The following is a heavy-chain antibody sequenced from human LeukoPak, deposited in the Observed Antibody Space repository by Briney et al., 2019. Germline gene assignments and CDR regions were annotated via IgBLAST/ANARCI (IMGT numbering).Heavy chain of an antibody. V-gene: IGHV4-34*01. J-gene: IGHJ4*02. CDR2: INHSGST. CDR3: ARARAGSIGY. D-gene: IGHD2/OR15-2a*01. Sequence: SETPSLTCAVYGGSFSGYYWSWIRQPPGKGLEWIGEINHSGSTNYNPSLKSRVTISVDTSKNQFSLKLSSVTAADTAVYYCARARAGSIGYWGQGTLVTVSS. CDR1: GGSFSGYY.